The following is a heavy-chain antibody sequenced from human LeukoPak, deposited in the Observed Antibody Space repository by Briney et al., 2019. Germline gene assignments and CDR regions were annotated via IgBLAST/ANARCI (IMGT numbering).Heavy chain of an antibody. Sequence: GGSLRLSCAASGFTFSSHAMSWVRQAPGKGLEWVLGISTGGGTTYYADSVKGRFTISRDNSKNTLYLQMNSLTAEDTAVYYCAKDNGGQWLVFDYWGQGTLVTVSS. CDR1: GFTFSSHA. CDR3: AKDNGGQWLVFDY. V-gene: IGHV3-23*01. CDR2: ISTGGGTT. J-gene: IGHJ4*02. D-gene: IGHD6-19*01.